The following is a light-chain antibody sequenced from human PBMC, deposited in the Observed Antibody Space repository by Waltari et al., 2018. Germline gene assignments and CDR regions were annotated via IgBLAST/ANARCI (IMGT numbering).Light chain of an antibody. CDR3: NSYTTSSTWV. Sequence: QSALTQPASVSGSPGQSITISCTGTSSDVGAYNYVSWSQHLPGNAPKLIISEVRNRPSGVSNRFSGSKSANMASRTISGLQAEDEADYYCNSYTTSSTWVFGGGTKLTVL. V-gene: IGLV2-14*01. J-gene: IGLJ3*02. CDR1: SSDVGAYNY. CDR2: EVR.